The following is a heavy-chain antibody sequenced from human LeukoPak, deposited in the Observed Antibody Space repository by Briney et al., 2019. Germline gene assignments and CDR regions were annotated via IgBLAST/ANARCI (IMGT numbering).Heavy chain of an antibody. D-gene: IGHD6-19*01. CDR1: GFTFSSYS. J-gene: IGHJ6*02. V-gene: IGHV3-33*08. CDR2: IWYDGSNK. Sequence: GGSLRLSCAASGFTFSSYSMNWVRQAPGKGLEWVAVIWYDGSNKFYANSVKGRFTISRDISKNTLYLQMNILRAEDTAVYFCARIAVADEYYYYTMDVWGQGTPVTVS. CDR3: ARIAVADEYYYYTMDV.